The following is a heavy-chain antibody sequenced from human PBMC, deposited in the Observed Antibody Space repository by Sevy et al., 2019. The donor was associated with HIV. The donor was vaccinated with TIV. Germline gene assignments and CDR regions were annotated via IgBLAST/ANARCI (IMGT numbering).Heavy chain of an antibody. CDR3: ARHRSSGYYDDAFDL. CDR2: IYPDESDI. D-gene: IGHD3-22*01. CDR1: GYSFTSQW. Sequence: GEALKISCKGSGYSFTSQWIGWVRQMPGKGLEWMGIIYPDESDIRYSPSFQGQVTISADKSISTAYLQWSSLKASDTAIYYCARHRSSGYYDDAFDLWGQGTMVTVSS. J-gene: IGHJ3*01. V-gene: IGHV5-51*01.